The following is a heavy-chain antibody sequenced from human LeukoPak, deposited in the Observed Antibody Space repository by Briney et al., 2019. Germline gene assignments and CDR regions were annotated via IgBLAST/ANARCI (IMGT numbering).Heavy chain of an antibody. D-gene: IGHD3-10*01. V-gene: IGHV4-59*12. J-gene: IGHJ4*02. CDR2: IYYSGST. CDR1: GGSIRSYY. Sequence: PSETLSLTCTVSGGSIRSYYWSWIRQPPGKGLEWIGYIYYSGSTNYNPSLKSRVTISVDTSKNQFSLKLSSVTAADTAVYYCARETHGSGSYYPDYWGQGTLVTVSS. CDR3: ARETHGSGSYYPDY.